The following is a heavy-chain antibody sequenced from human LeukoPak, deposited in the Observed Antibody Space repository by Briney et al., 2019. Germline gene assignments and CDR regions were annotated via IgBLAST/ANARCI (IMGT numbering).Heavy chain of an antibody. D-gene: IGHD4-17*01. CDR3: ARGHTAVTRHFDF. V-gene: IGHV3-21*01. CDR1: GFTLSGYG. CDR2: ISHTGDRT. J-gene: IGHJ4*02. Sequence: GGSLRLSCAASGFTLSGYGMNWVHQAPGTGREGVSAISHTGDRTYYADSVRGRFTISRDDAKNLLSLDLHRLRAEDTAVYYCARGHTAVTRHFDFWGQGTLVTVSS.